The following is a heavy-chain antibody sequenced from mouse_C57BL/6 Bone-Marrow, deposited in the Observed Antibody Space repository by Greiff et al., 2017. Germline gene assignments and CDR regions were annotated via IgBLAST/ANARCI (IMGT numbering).Heavy chain of an antibody. Sequence: LQQSGAELVRPGSSVKLSCKASYFAFTASAMHWVKQRPGHGLEWIGSFTMYRDATEYSENFKGKATLTANTSSSTAYMELSSLTSEDAAFYYCARSSYYGSSYALDYWGQGTSVTVSA. D-gene: IGHD1-1*01. V-gene: IGHV1-49*01. CDR2: FTMYRDAT. CDR1: YFAFTASA. J-gene: IGHJ4*01. CDR3: ARSSYYGSSYALDY.